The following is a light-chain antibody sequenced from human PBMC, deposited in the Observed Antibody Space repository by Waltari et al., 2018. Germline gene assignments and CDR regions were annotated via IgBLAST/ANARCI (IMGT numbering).Light chain of an antibody. CDR2: GNN. V-gene: IGLV1-44*01. Sequence: QSVLTQSPSTSGTPGQKVTISCSGSSSNIGSNTVNWYQQLPGTAPKLLSYGNNQRPSGVPDRFSGSKSGTSASLAISGLQSEDEADYYCAAWDDSLIGPVFGGGTKLTVL. J-gene: IGLJ3*02. CDR1: SSNIGSNT. CDR3: AAWDDSLIGPV.